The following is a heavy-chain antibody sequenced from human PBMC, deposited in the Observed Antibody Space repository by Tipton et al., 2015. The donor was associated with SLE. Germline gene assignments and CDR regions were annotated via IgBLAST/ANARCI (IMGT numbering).Heavy chain of an antibody. CDR3: ARGRAFDY. J-gene: IGHJ4*02. Sequence: LRLSCAVYGGSFGGYYWSWIRQPPGKGLQWIGEVNHSGSTNYNPSLKSRVTISVDTSKNQFSLKLSSVTAADTAVYYCARGRAFDYWGQGTLVTVSS. V-gene: IGHV4-34*01. CDR1: GGSFGGYY. CDR2: VNHSGST.